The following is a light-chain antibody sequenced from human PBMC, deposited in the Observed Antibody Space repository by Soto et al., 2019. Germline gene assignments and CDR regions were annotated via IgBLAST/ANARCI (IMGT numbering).Light chain of an antibody. CDR3: CSHAGTYVV. CDR1: SSNIGAGYD. J-gene: IGLJ2*01. Sequence: QSVLTQPPSVSGAPGQRVTISCTGSSSNIGAGYDVHWYQHLPGTAPKLLIYGNNNRPSGVPDRFSGSKSGTSASLAISGLQAEDEADYYCCSHAGTYVVFGGGTQLTVL. V-gene: IGLV1-40*01. CDR2: GNN.